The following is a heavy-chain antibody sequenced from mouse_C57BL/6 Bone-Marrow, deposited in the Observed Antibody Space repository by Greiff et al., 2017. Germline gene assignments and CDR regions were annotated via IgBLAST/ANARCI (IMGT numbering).Heavy chain of an antibody. CDR2: IDPENGDT. J-gene: IGHJ1*03. Sequence: EVKLLESGAELVRPGASVKLSCTASGFNIKDDYMHWVKQRPEQGLEWIGWIDPENGDTEYASKFQGKATITADTSSNTAYLQLSSLTSEDTAVYYCTPFIQCWYFDVWGTGTTVTVSS. CDR3: TPFIQCWYFDV. V-gene: IGHV14-4*01. CDR1: GFNIKDDY. D-gene: IGHD1-1*01.